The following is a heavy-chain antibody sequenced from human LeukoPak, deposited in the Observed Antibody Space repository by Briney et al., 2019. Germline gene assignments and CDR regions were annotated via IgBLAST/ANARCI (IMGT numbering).Heavy chain of an antibody. J-gene: IGHJ3*02. CDR1: GGSISSGSYY. D-gene: IGHD4-23*01. CDR3: ARVTTVAVAFDI. Sequence: PSETLSLTCTVSGGSISSGSYYWSWIRQPAGKGLEWIGRIYTSGSTNYNPSLKSRVTISVDMSKNQFSLKLSSVTAADTAVYYCARVTTVAVAFDIWGQGTMVTVSS. CDR2: IYTSGST. V-gene: IGHV4-61*02.